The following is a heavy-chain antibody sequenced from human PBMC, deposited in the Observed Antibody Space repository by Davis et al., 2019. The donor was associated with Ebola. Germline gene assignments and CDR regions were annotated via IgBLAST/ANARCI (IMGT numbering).Heavy chain of an antibody. CDR3: ARGEYCSGGSCYSSDYGDHDRVRF. D-gene: IGHD2-15*01. Sequence: LSLTCAASGFSFSGYWMNWVRQAPGKGLEWVANIQQDGSEKNYMDSVKGRFTISRDNAKNSLYLQMSSLRAEDTAVYYCARGEYCSGGSCYSSDYGDHDRVRFWGQGTLVTVSS. CDR2: IQQDGSEK. J-gene: IGHJ4*02. V-gene: IGHV3-7*01. CDR1: GFSFSGYW.